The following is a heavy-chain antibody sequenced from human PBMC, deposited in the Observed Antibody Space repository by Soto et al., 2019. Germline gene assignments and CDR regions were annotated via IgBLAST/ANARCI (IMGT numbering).Heavy chain of an antibody. D-gene: IGHD3-22*01. Sequence: SETLSLTCTVSGASIGSGDYYWSWIRQHPGKGLEWIGYIYYSGGTYYNPSLKSRVTISVDTSKNQFSLELSSVTAADTAVYYCASIYDSSGYYYGNNWFDPWGQGTLVTGSS. J-gene: IGHJ5*02. V-gene: IGHV4-31*02. CDR2: IYYSGGT. CDR3: ASIYDSSGYYYGNNWFDP. CDR1: GASIGSGDYY.